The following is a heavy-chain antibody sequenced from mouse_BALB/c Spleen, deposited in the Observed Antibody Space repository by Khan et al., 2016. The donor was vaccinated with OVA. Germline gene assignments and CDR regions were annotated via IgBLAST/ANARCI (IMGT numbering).Heavy chain of an antibody. V-gene: IGHV1-7*01. CDR1: GYTFTTYW. CDR3: TRDRIDY. J-gene: IGHJ2*01. CDR2: INPTSGHP. Sequence: VQLQQSGAELAKPGASVKMSCKTSGYTFTTYWMHWVKQRPGQGLEWIGYINPTSGHPDYNEKFKDKATLSADKSSSTAYMQLSSLTSEDSAVYYCTRDRIDYWGQGTTLTVSS.